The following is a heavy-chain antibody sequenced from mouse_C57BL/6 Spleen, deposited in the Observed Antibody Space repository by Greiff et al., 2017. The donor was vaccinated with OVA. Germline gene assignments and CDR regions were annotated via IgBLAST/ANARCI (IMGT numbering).Heavy chain of an antibody. CDR2: ISSGSSTI. CDR1: GFTFSDYG. D-gene: IGHD2-2*01. J-gene: IGHJ1*03. CDR3: ARREGYYGYFDV. Sequence: EVKLMESGGGLVKPGGSLKLSCAASGFTFSDYGMHWVRQAPEKGLEWVAYISSGSSTIYYADTVKGRFTISRDNAKNTLFLQMTSLRSEDTAMYYCARREGYYGYFDVWGTGTTVTVSS. V-gene: IGHV5-17*01.